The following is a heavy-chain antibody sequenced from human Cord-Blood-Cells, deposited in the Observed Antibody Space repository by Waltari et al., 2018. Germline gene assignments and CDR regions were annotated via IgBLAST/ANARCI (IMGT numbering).Heavy chain of an antibody. CDR2: IRSKAYGGTT. CDR3: TREGAYYYGSETIIPHDYYYYYYMDV. Sequence: LSCTASGFTFGDYAMSWFRQAPGKGLEWVGFIRSKAYGGTTEYAASVKGRFTISRDDSKSIAYLQMNSLKTEDTAVYYCTREGAYYYGSETIIPHDYYYYYYMDVWGKGTTVTVSS. D-gene: IGHD3-10*01. CDR1: GFTFGDYA. J-gene: IGHJ6*03. V-gene: IGHV3-49*03.